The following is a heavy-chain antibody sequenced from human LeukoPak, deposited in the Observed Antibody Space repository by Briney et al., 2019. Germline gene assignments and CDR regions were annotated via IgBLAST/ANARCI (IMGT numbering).Heavy chain of an antibody. CDR1: GFIVSINE. J-gene: IGHJ4*01. V-gene: IGHV3-48*03. CDR2: ISSNSLAT. CDR3: ARGAVAAAFGC. D-gene: IGHD6-19*01. Sequence: PGGSLRPSSAASGFIVSINEMNWVRQAPGRGVEWMSYISSNSLATYDADSERGRFTISRDNDKNTLFLHMSHLRVEATAIYYCARGAVAAAFGCWGHGTLVTVSS.